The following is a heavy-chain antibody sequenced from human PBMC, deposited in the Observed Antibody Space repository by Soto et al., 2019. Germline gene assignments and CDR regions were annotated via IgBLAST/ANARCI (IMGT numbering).Heavy chain of an antibody. J-gene: IGHJ5*02. Sequence: QLQLQESGPGLVKPSETLSLTCTVSGGSISSSSYYWGWIRQPPGKGLEWIGSIYYSGSTYYNPSLKSRVTISVDTSKNQFSLKLSSVTAADTAVYYCAIPVGAYDFWSGAWFDPWGQGTLVTVSS. CDR2: IYYSGST. D-gene: IGHD3-3*01. V-gene: IGHV4-39*01. CDR3: AIPVGAYDFWSGAWFDP. CDR1: GGSISSSSYY.